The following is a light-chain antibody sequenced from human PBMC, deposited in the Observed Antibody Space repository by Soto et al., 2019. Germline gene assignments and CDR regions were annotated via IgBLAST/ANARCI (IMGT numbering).Light chain of an antibody. Sequence: AIRMAQSPSSLSASTGDRVTITCRASQGISSYLAWYQQKPGKGPKLLIYAASNLQSGVPSRFSGSGSGTDFTLTISSLQPEDFATYFCQQSYSTPPWTFGQGTKVDIK. CDR3: QQSYSTPPWT. J-gene: IGKJ1*01. CDR2: AAS. V-gene: IGKV1-8*01. CDR1: QGISSY.